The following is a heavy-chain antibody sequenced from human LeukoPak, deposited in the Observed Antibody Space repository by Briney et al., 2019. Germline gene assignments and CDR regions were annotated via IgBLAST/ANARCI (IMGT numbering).Heavy chain of an antibody. D-gene: IGHD3-22*01. CDR3: ARAPFNYYDSIVYYFDY. V-gene: IGHV4-30-4*01. J-gene: IGHJ4*02. CDR2: IYYSGST. CDR1: GGSISSGDYY. Sequence: SQTLSLTCTVSGGSISSGDYYWSWIRQPPGKGLEWIGYIYYSGSTYYNPSLKSRVTISVDRSKNQFSLKLSSVTAADTAVYYCARAPFNYYDSIVYYFDYWGQGTLVTVSS.